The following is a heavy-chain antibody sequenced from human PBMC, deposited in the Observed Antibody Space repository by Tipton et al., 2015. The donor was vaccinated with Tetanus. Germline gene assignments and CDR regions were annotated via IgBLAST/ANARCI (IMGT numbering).Heavy chain of an antibody. Sequence: QVQLVQSGAEVKKPGASVKVSCKASGYTFTSYGISWVRQAPGQGLEWMGWISAYNGNTNYAQKLQGRVTMTTDTSTSTAYMELRSLRSDDTAVYYCARDAPYIVAVPAAMPDFNYYYYYYMDVWGKGTTVTVSS. J-gene: IGHJ6*03. V-gene: IGHV1-18*01. CDR1: GYTFTSYG. CDR3: ARDAPYIVAVPAAMPDFNYYYYYYMDV. CDR2: ISAYNGNT. D-gene: IGHD2-2*01.